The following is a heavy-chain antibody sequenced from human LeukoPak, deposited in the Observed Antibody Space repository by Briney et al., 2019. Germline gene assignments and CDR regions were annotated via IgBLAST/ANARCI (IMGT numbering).Heavy chain of an antibody. J-gene: IGHJ4*02. CDR2: TYYRSTWYH. D-gene: IGHD2-2*01. CDR3: ARGRPPEYCSSTNCYRNYFDH. Sequence: SQTLSLTCAISGDSVSSNTAAWNWIRQSPSRGLEWLGRTYYRSTWYHDYAESVKSRITINPDTSKNHFSLQLNSVTPEDTAVYYCARGRPPEYCSSTNCYRNYFDHWGQGTLVTVSA. CDR1: GDSVSSNTAA. V-gene: IGHV6-1*01.